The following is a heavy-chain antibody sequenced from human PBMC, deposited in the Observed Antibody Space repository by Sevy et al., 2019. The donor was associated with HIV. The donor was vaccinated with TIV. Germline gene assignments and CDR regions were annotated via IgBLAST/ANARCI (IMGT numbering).Heavy chain of an antibody. CDR1: GFTFSSYA. V-gene: IGHV3-30-3*01. CDR3: ARSSIAARRHWYFDL. J-gene: IGHJ2*01. D-gene: IGHD6-6*01. Sequence: GGSLRLSCAASGFTFSSYAMHWVRQAPGKGLEWVAVISYDGSNKYYADSVKGRFTISRDNSKNTLYLQMNSLRAEDTAVYYCARSSIAARRHWYFDLWGRGTLVTVSS. CDR2: ISYDGSNK.